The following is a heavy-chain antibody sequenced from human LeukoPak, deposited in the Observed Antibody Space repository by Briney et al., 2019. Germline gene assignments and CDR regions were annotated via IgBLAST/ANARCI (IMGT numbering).Heavy chain of an antibody. Sequence: ASVKVSCKASGYTFTGYYMHWVRQAPGQGLEWMGWINPNSGGTYYAQKLQGRVTMTTDTSTSTAYMELRSLRSDDTAVYYCARDRTRPPYYYDSSGYYHIDYWGQGTLVTVSS. D-gene: IGHD3-22*01. V-gene: IGHV1-2*02. CDR2: INPNSGGT. J-gene: IGHJ4*02. CDR1: GYTFTGYY. CDR3: ARDRTRPPYYYDSSGYYHIDY.